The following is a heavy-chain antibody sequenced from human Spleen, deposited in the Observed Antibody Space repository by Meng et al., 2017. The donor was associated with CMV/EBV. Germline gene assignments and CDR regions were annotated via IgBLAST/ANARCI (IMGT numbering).Heavy chain of an antibody. J-gene: IGHJ4*02. CDR3: ARGLKVSLTIFGVAIIRSHYFDN. CDR2: INPNSGGT. V-gene: IGHV1-2*02. CDR1: GYTFIGYY. D-gene: IGHD3-3*01. Sequence: ASVKVSCKASGYTFIGYYIHWVRQAPGQGLEWMGWINPNSGGTNYAQNFQGRVTMTRDTSISTAYMELSSLRSEDTAVYYCARGLKVSLTIFGVAIIRSHYFDNWGQGTLVTVSS.